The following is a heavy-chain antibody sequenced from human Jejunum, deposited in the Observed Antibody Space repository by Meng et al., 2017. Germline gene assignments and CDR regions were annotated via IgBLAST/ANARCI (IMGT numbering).Heavy chain of an antibody. CDR1: GASVTSGTYY. J-gene: IGHJ4*02. Sequence: VHLQGSGPGSVRPSETLSLTCNVSGASVTSGTYYWSWIRQPPGKGLEWIGHIYSSGSTTYDPSLKSRITISVDMSKKQFSLRLRSMTTADTAVYFCARGTYCGGDCYYYFDSWGQGALVTVSS. CDR2: IYSSGST. D-gene: IGHD2-21*02. V-gene: IGHV4-61*01. CDR3: ARGTYCGGDCYYYFDS.